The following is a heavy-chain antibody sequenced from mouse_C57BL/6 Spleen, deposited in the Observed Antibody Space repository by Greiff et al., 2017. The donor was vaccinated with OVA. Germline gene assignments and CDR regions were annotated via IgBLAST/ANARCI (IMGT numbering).Heavy chain of an antibody. J-gene: IGHJ3*01. CDR3: ARGVYYYGSSTRFAY. V-gene: IGHV1-9*01. CDR1: GYTFTGYW. Sequence: QVQLQQSGAELLKPGASVKLSCKATGYTFTGYWLEWVKQRPGHGLEWIGEIVPGSGSTNYNEKFKGKATFNADTSSNTAYMQLSSLTTEDSAIYYCARGVYYYGSSTRFAYWGQGTLVTVSA. D-gene: IGHD1-1*01. CDR2: IVPGSGST.